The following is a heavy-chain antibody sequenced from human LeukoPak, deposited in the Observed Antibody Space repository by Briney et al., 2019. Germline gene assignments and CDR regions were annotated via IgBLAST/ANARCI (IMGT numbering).Heavy chain of an antibody. Sequence: ASVKASCKASGGTFSSHAISWVRQAPGQGLEWMGGIIPIFGTANYAQKFQGRVTITADESTSTAYMELSSLRSEDTAVYYCASTPDFWSGYYFDYWGQGTLVTVSS. V-gene: IGHV1-69*13. CDR3: ASTPDFWSGYYFDY. D-gene: IGHD3-3*01. CDR2: IIPIFGTA. CDR1: GGTFSSHA. J-gene: IGHJ4*02.